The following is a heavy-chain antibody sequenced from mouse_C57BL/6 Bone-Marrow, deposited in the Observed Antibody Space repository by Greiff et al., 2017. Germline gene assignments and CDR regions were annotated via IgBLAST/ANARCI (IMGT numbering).Heavy chain of an antibody. CDR2: IWTGGGT. V-gene: IGHV2-9-1*01. J-gene: IGHJ4*01. CDR3: ARKEGYGGGFYAMDY. CDR1: GFSLTSYA. D-gene: IGHD2-2*01. Sequence: QVQLKESGPGLVAPSQSLSITCTVSGFSLTSYAISWVRQPPGKGLEWLGVIWTGGGTNYNSALKSRLSISKDKSKSQVFLKMNSLQTEDTARYYCARKEGYGGGFYAMDYWGQGTSVTVSA.